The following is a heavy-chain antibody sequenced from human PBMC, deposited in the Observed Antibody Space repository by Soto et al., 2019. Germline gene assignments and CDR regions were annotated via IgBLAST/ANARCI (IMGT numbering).Heavy chain of an antibody. V-gene: IGHV1-18*01. J-gene: IGHJ4*02. CDR3: ARGIVGATTYDY. CDR1: CYTFTNYD. CDR2: ISAHNGNT. Sequence: AAVKVSCKSSCYTFTNYDISLVRDSPGQGLEWMGWISAHNGNTNYAQKLQGRVTMTTDTSTSTAYMELRSLRSADTAVYYCARGIVGATTYDYWGQGTLVTVSS. D-gene: IGHD1-26*01.